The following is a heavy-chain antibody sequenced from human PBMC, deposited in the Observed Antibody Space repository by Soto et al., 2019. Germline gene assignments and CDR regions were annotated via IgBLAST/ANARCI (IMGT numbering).Heavy chain of an antibody. CDR1: GFIFTSYS. J-gene: IGHJ4*02. Sequence: EVQLVESGGGLVQPGGYLRLSCAASGFIFTSYSMNWVRQAPGKGLEWLSYLRIDSNHIGYADSVRGRFTISSDIAKNSLYLQMNSLRDEDTAVYYCARDLSYAFDYWGQGTLVTGSS. D-gene: IGHD1-26*01. CDR3: ARDLSYAFDY. CDR2: LRIDSNHI. V-gene: IGHV3-48*02.